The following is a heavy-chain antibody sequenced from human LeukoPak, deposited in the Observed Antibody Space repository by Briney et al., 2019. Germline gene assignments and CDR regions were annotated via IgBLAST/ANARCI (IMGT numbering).Heavy chain of an antibody. CDR2: ISWNSGSI. D-gene: IGHD1-26*01. CDR3: AKARARWELLLAFDI. V-gene: IGHV3-9*01. CDR1: GFTFDDYA. J-gene: IGHJ3*02. Sequence: GRSLRLSCAASGFTFDDYAMHWVRQAPGKGLEWVSGISWNSGSIGYADSVKGRFTISRDNAKNSLYLRMNSLRAEDTALYYYAKARARWELLLAFDIWGQGTMVTVSS.